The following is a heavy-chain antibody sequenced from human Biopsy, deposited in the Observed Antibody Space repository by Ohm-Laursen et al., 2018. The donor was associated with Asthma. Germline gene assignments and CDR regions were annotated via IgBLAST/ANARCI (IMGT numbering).Heavy chain of an antibody. J-gene: IGHJ5*02. CDR1: AYTFIGYH. D-gene: IGHD7-27*01. CDR3: ARVQKSPGDRWFDP. CDR2: INPNGGAT. V-gene: IGHV1-2*06. Sequence: VASVKVSCNASAYTFIGYHLHWVRQAPGEGLEWMGRINPNGGATIYAQKFQGRVTMTRDTSISTAYKELSRLTSDDTAVYYCARVQKSPGDRWFDPWGQGTLVTVSS.